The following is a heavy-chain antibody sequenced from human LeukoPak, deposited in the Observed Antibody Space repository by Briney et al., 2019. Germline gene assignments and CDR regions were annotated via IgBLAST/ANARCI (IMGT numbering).Heavy chain of an antibody. V-gene: IGHV3-7*01. D-gene: IGHD5-18*01. J-gene: IGHJ4*02. CDR3: AKDAAGYSYGPYYFDY. CDR2: IKQDGSGQ. CDR1: GFIFSSYS. Sequence: PGGSLRLSCAASGFIFSSYSLNWVRQAPGKGLEWVANIKQDGSGQFYLDSVKGRFTISRDNSKNTLYLQMNSLRAEDTAVYYCAKDAAGYSYGPYYFDYWGQGTLVTVSS.